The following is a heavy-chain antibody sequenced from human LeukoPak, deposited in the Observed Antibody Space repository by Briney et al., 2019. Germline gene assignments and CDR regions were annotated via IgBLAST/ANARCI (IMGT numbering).Heavy chain of an antibody. CDR3: ARAPRARSIAVAGPA. J-gene: IGHJ5*02. Sequence: GGSLRLSCAASGFTFSSYRMNWVRQAPRKGLEWVSSISSSSCYIYYAASVKVRFTISRDNAKNSLYLQMTSLRAEDTAVYYCARAPRARSIAVAGPAWGQGTLVTVSS. CDR2: ISSSSCYI. D-gene: IGHD6-19*01. V-gene: IGHV3-21*01. CDR1: GFTFSSYR.